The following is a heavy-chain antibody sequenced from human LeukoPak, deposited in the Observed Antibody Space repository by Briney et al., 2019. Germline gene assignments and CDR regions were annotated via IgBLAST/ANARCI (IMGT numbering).Heavy chain of an antibody. CDR2: INHSGST. J-gene: IGHJ4*02. Sequence: PSETLSLACAVYGGSFSGYYWSWIRQPPGKGLEWVGEINHSGSTNYNPSLKSRVTISVDTSKNQFSLKLSSVTAADTAVYYCARVPRHHLWLDYWGQETLVTVSS. CDR3: ARVPRHHLWLDY. D-gene: IGHD3-10*01. V-gene: IGHV4-34*01. CDR1: GGSFSGYY.